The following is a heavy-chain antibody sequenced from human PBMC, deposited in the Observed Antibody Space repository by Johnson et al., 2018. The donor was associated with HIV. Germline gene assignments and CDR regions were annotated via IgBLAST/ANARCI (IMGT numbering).Heavy chain of an antibody. D-gene: IGHD4-11*01. CDR2: LSYDGSNK. CDR3: AIVRSSVPYHYSNYPLGAFDI. V-gene: IGHV3-30*04. Sequence: QVQLVESGGGVVQPGRSLRLPCAASGFTFGSYAMHWVRQAPGKGLEWVAFLSYDGSNKYYADSVKGRFTISSDNSKNTLYLQMNSLRPEDTAVYHCAIVRSSVPYHYSNYPLGAFDIWGQGTMVTVSS. CDR1: GFTFGSYA. J-gene: IGHJ3*02.